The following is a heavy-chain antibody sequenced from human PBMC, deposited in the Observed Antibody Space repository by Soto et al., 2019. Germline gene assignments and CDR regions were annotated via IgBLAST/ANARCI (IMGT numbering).Heavy chain of an antibody. CDR3: VAGYCSSSGCYQVDY. J-gene: IGHJ4*02. CDR1: GFTFSSYA. V-gene: IGHV3-64D*06. CDR2: ISSNGGST. Sequence: GGSLRLSCSASGFTFSSYAIHWIRQAPGKGLEYVSAISSNGGSTYYADSVNGRFTISRDNSKNTVYLQMSSLRTEDTAVYYCVAGYCSSSGCYQVDYWGQGTLVTV. D-gene: IGHD2-2*01.